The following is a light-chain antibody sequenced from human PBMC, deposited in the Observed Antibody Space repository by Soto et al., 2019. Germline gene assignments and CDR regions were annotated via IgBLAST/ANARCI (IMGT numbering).Light chain of an antibody. V-gene: IGKV3-20*01. J-gene: IGKJ1*01. CDR3: QQCGTSPLT. CDR2: GAS. Sequence: ELVLTQSPGTLSLSPGERATLSSRASQSVSSRYLAWKPCQAPRLLIYGASSRATGFPDRFSGSGSGTDFTPTISRLEPEDFAVCYCQQCGTSPLTFGLGTKV. CDR1: QSVSSRY.